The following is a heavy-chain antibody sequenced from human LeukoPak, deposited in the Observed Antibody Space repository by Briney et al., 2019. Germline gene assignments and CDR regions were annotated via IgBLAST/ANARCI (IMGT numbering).Heavy chain of an antibody. CDR2: INHSGST. CDR3: ARGAVLRYGKGKIDY. V-gene: IGHV4-34*01. Sequence: PSETLSLTCAVYGGSFSGYYWSWIRQPPGKGLEWSGEINHSGSTNYNPSLKSRVTISVDTSKNQFSLKLSSVTAADTAVYYCARGAVLRYGKGKIDYWGQGTLVTVSS. D-gene: IGHD3-9*01. CDR1: GGSFSGYY. J-gene: IGHJ4*02.